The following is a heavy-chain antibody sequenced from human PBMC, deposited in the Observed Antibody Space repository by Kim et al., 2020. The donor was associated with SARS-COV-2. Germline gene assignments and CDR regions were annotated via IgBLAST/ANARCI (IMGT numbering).Heavy chain of an antibody. J-gene: IGHJ4*02. CDR3: ARPYTSGTYDN. CDR2: ST. V-gene: IGHV4-39*01. D-gene: IGHD6-19*01. Sequence: STYYNPSLQSRVAISVDTAKNQFSLKLTSVTAADTAVYYCARPYTSGTYDNWGQGTLVIVSS.